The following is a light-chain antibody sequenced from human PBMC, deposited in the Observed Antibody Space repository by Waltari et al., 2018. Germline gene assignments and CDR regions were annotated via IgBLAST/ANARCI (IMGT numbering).Light chain of an antibody. V-gene: IGLV3-10*01. Sequence: SYELTQTPSVSVSPGQTARITCSGHELPRKYAYWFQQKAGQAPRLVIYEDNKRPSGIPEGFSGSSSGTVATLTITGAQVDDEADYYCYSSDSTGLRVFGGGTTVVVL. CDR2: EDN. CDR1: ELPRKY. J-gene: IGLJ1*01. CDR3: YSSDSTGLRV.